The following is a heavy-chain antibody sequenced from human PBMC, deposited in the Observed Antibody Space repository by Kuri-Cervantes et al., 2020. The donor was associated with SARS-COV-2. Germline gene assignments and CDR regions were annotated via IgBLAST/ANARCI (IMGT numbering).Heavy chain of an antibody. CDR1: GYTFTSYG. CDR2: ISAYNGNT. V-gene: IGHV1-18*01. CDR3: ARAGDCGGDCFHFDY. Sequence: ASVKVSCKASGYTFTSYGISWVRQAPGQGLEWMGWISAYNGNTNYAQKLQGRVTMTTDTSTSTAYMELRSLRSDDTAVYYCARAGDCGGDCFHFDYWGQGTLVTVSS. J-gene: IGHJ4*02. D-gene: IGHD2-21*01.